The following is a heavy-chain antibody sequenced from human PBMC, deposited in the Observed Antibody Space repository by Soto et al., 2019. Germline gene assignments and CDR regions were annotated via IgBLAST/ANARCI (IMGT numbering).Heavy chain of an antibody. D-gene: IGHD3-10*01. CDR1: GGTFSSYA. CDR3: AAPYGSGSYYNGFDY. Sequence: QVQLVQSGAEVKKPGSSVKVSCKASGGTFSSYAISWVRQAPGQGLEWMGGIIPIFGTANYAQKFQGRVTLNADESTSTAYMELSSLGSEDTAVYYCAAPYGSGSYYNGFDYWGQGTLVTVSS. V-gene: IGHV1-69*12. CDR2: IIPIFGTA. J-gene: IGHJ4*02.